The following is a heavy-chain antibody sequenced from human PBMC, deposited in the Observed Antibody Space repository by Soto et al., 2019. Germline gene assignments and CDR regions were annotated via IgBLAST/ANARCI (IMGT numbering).Heavy chain of an antibody. J-gene: IGHJ4*02. V-gene: IGHV3-33*01. Sequence: GGSLRLSCAASGFTFSDYGMHWVRQAPGKGLEWVAVIWFDGSNKYYADSVKGRFTISRDNSKNTLYLEMNSLRAEDTALYYCARDRTRSTFDYWGQGTLVTVSS. D-gene: IGHD6-6*01. CDR3: ARDRTRSTFDY. CDR2: IWFDGSNK. CDR1: GFTFSDYG.